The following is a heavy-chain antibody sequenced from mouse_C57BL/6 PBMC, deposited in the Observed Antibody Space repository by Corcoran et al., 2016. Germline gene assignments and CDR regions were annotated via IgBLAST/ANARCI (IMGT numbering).Heavy chain of an antibody. CDR2: INTYSGVP. Sequence: QIQLVQSGPELKKPGETVKISCKASGYTFTTYGMSWVKQAPGKGLKWMGWINTYSGVPTYADDFKGRFAFSLETSASTAYLQINNLKNEDTATYFCARAERGITTVVSPVAYWGQGTLVTVSA. CDR1: GYTFTTYG. D-gene: IGHD1-1*01. J-gene: IGHJ3*01. CDR3: ARAERGITTVVSPVAY. V-gene: IGHV9-3*01.